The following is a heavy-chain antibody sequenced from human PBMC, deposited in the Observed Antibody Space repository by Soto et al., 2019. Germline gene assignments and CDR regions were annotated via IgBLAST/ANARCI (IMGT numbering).Heavy chain of an antibody. CDR2: ISGSGGST. J-gene: IGHJ1*01. D-gene: IGHD6-19*01. Sequence: VQLLESGGGLVQPGGCLRLSCAASGFTFSSYAMSWVRQAPGKGLEWVSAISGSGGSTYYADSVKGRFTISRDNSKNTLYLQRNSLRAEDTAVYYCAKDSGAVAGQEPQHWGQGTLVTVSS. CDR3: AKDSGAVAGQEPQH. CDR1: GFTFSSYA. V-gene: IGHV3-23*01.